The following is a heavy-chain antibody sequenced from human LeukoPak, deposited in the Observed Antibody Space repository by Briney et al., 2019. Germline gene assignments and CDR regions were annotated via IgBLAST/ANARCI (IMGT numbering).Heavy chain of an antibody. Sequence: GGSLRLSCAASGFTFSNAWMSWVRQAPGKGLEWVGRIKRKTDGGTTDYAAPVKGRFTISRDDSKNTMYLQMNSLKTEDKAVYYCTTENIAMITGYFDYWGQGTLVTVSS. J-gene: IGHJ4*02. D-gene: IGHD3-16*01. CDR1: GFTFSNAW. V-gene: IGHV3-15*01. CDR3: TTENIAMITGYFDY. CDR2: IKRKTDGGTT.